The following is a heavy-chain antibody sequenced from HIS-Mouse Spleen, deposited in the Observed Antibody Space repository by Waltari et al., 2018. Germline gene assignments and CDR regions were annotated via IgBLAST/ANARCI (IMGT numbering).Heavy chain of an antibody. Sequence: QLQLQESGPGLVKPSETLSLTCTVSGGSISSSSYYVGWLRQPPGKGLEWIGSIYYSGSTYYNPSLKSRVTISVDTSKNQFSLKLSSVTAADTAVYYCAREIPYSSSWYDWYFDLWGRGTLVTVSS. V-gene: IGHV4-39*07. CDR3: AREIPYSSSWYDWYFDL. J-gene: IGHJ2*01. CDR1: GGSISSSSYY. D-gene: IGHD6-13*01. CDR2: IYYSGST.